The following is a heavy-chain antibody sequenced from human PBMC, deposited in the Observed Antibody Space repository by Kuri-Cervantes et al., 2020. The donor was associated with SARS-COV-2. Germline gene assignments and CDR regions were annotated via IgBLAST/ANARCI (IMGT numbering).Heavy chain of an antibody. CDR2: IHGSGGA. CDR3: GSPAGGYKSGFDCLGF. J-gene: IGHJ4*02. D-gene: IGHD5-18*01. V-gene: IGHV4-34*01. Sequence: TFSGVSFRGNYWGWIRQPPGKGLEWIGEIHGSGGATYNSSLKSRVTLSVDASKNQFSLRLTSVTAADTAVYYCGSPAGGYKSGFDCLGFWGQGTLVTVSS. CDR1: GVSFRGNY.